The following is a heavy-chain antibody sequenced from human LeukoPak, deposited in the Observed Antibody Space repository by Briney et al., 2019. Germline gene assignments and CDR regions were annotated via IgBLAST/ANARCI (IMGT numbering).Heavy chain of an antibody. V-gene: IGHV3-23*01. CDR1: GFTFSSYA. Sequence: GGSLRLSCAASGFTFSSYAMSWVRQAPGKGLEWVSAISGSGGSTYYADSVKGRFTISRDNSKNTLYLQMNSLRAEDTAVYYCAKGESRFGYGDYGEEPLDYWGQGTLVTVSS. CDR2: ISGSGGST. J-gene: IGHJ4*02. CDR3: AKGESRFGYGDYGEEPLDY. D-gene: IGHD4-17*01.